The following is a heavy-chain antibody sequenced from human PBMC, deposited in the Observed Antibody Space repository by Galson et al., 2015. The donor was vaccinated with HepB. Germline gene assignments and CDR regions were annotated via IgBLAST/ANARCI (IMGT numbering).Heavy chain of an antibody. D-gene: IGHD2/OR15-2a*01. CDR2: ISQNDIST. CDR1: GLTLNTYD. Sequence: SLRLSCAASGLTLNTYDISWVRQAPGRGLQWVSAISQNDISTHYADPVKGRFTISRQKSKNMVFLQMKRLEVEDTAVYYCAKGSPTSFYHYYMDVWGKGTTVTVSS. CDR3: AKGSPTSFYHYYMDV. V-gene: IGHV3-23*01. J-gene: IGHJ6*03.